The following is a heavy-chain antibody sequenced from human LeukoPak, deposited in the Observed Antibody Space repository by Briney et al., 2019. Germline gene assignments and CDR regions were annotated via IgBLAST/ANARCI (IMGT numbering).Heavy chain of an antibody. CDR2: IYTSGST. D-gene: IGHD5-24*01. CDR1: GGSISSYY. CDR3: ARDYQGQRWLQLGLELINWFDP. J-gene: IGHJ5*02. V-gene: IGHV4-4*07. Sequence: SETLSLTCTVSGGSISSYYWSWIRQPAGKGLEWIGRIYTSGSTNYNPSLKSRVTISVDTSKNQFSLKLSSVTAADTAVYYCARDYQGQRWLQLGLELINWFDPWGQGTLVTVSS.